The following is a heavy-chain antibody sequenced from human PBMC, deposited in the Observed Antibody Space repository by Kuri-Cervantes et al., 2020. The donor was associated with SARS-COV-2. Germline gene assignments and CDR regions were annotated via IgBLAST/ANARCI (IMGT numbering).Heavy chain of an antibody. CDR3: ARAAVVVPAAIVFTYNWFDP. CDR2: IYHSGST. J-gene: IGHJ5*02. CDR1: GYSISSGYY. D-gene: IGHD2-2*02. V-gene: IGHV4-38-2*01. Sequence: GSLRLSCAVSGYSISSGYYWGWIQQPPGKGLEWIGSIYHSGSTYYNPSLKSRVTISVDTSKNQFSLKLSSVTAADTAVYYCARAAVVVPAAIVFTYNWFDPWGQGTLVTDSS.